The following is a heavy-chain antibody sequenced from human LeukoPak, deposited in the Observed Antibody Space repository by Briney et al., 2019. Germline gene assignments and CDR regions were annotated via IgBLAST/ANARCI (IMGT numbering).Heavy chain of an antibody. V-gene: IGHV3-53*01. CDR2: IYSGGST. D-gene: IGHD4-17*01. CDR3: AREYGDGGDY. J-gene: IGHJ4*02. CDR1: GFTVGSNY. Sequence: GGSLRLSCAASGFTVGSNYMSWVRQAPGKGLEWVSVIYSGGSTYYADSVKGRFTISRDNSKNTYLQMNSLRAEDTAVYYCAREYGDGGDYWGQGTLVTVSS.